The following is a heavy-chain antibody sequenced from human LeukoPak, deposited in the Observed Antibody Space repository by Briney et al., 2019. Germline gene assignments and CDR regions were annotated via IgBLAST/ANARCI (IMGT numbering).Heavy chain of an antibody. J-gene: IGHJ4*02. CDR3: ARHDLPRVAGADY. CDR2: IYPGDSDT. D-gene: IGHD6-19*01. V-gene: IGHV5-51*01. CDR1: GYSFTSYW. Sequence: GESLKISCKGPGYSFTSYWIGWVRQMPGKGLEWMGVIYPGDSDTRYSPSFQGQVTISADKSISTAYLQWSSLKASDTAMYYCARHDLPRVAGADYWGQGTLVTVSS.